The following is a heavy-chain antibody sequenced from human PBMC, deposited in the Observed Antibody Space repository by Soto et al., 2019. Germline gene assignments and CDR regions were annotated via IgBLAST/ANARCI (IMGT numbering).Heavy chain of an antibody. V-gene: IGHV4-31*02. CDR3: ATIVVVPAAIEYWFDP. Sequence: SETLSLTCTVSGGSISSGGYYWSWIRQHPGKGLEWIGYIYYRGSTYYNPSLKSRVTISVDTSKNQFSLKLSSVTAADTAVYYCATIVVVPAAIEYWFDPWGQGTLVTVSS. D-gene: IGHD2-2*01. CDR1: GGSISSGGYY. CDR2: IYYRGST. J-gene: IGHJ5*02.